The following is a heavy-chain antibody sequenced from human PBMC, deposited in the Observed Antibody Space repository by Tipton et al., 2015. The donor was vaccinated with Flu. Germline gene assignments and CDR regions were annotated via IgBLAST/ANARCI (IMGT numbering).Heavy chain of an antibody. J-gene: IGHJ5*02. Sequence: LRLSCTVSGDSINNYYWSWIRQPPGKGLEWIGYIYYSGSTNYNPSLKSRVTMSLDTSKNQFSLKLSSVTAADTAVYFCARALYSSNWYGSVWLDPWGQGTQVTVSS. V-gene: IGHV4-59*01. D-gene: IGHD6-13*01. CDR2: IYYSGST. CDR1: GDSINNYY. CDR3: ARALYSSNWYGSVWLDP.